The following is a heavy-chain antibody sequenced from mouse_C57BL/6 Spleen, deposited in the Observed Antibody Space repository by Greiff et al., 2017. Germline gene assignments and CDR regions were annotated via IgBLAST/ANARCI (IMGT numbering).Heavy chain of an antibody. Sequence: VQLQQPGAELVKPGASVKLSCKASGYTFTSYWMHWVKQRPGRGLEWIGRIDPNSGGTKYNEKFKSKATLTVDKPYSTAYMQLSSLTAVDSAVYYCARDGMYDYAGAYWGQGTLVTVSA. J-gene: IGHJ3*01. CDR3: ARDGMYDYAGAY. D-gene: IGHD2-4*01. CDR2: IDPNSGGT. CDR1: GYTFTSYW. V-gene: IGHV1-72*01.